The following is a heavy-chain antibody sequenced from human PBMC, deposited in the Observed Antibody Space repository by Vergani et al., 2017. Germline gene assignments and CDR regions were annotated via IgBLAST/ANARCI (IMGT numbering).Heavy chain of an antibody. CDR1: GFSFRTFS. D-gene: IGHD2-2*02. J-gene: IGHJ3*02. CDR2: ISPDGRTT. Sequence: DVDLVESGGGFVQPGGSRRLSCAASGFSFRTFSMFWVRQPPGKGLAWVSKISPDGRTTEYADSVRGRFTISRDNANSMLYLQMNSLRAEDTAVYYCSRAGYQLLYKRKNDAFDSWDRGTMVTVSS. CDR3: SRAGYQLLYKRKNDAFDS. V-gene: IGHV3-74*03.